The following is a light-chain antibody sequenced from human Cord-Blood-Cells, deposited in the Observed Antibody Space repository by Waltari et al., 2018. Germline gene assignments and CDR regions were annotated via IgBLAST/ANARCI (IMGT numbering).Light chain of an antibody. CDR3: QSYDSSLSGYV. V-gene: IGLV1-40*01. J-gene: IGLJ1*01. Sequence: QSVLTQPPSVSGAPGQRVTISCTGSSSNIGAGYDVHWYQQLPGTAPKLLIYGIGSRPSGVPDRFSGSKSGTSASLAITGLQAEDEADYYCQSYDSSLSGYVFGTGTKVTIL. CDR1: SSNIGAGYD. CDR2: GIG.